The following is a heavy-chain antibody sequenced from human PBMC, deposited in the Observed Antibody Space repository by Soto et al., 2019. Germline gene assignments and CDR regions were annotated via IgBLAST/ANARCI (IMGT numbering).Heavy chain of an antibody. Sequence: QVQLVESGGGVVQPGTSLRLSCVGSGFTFRSYVIHWVRQAPGKGLEWVALTSYDGSNNFYGDSVKGRFTISRDNSRNTVELKMDSLRLEDTALYYCARWGTTGGLDVWDQGTLVSVSS. CDR3: ARWGTTGGLDV. CDR1: GFTFRSYV. V-gene: IGHV3-33*05. D-gene: IGHD3-16*01. J-gene: IGHJ4*02. CDR2: TSYDGSNN.